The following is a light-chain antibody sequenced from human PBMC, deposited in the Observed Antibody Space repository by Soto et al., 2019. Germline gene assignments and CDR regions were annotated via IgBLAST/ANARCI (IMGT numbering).Light chain of an antibody. Sequence: EIVMTQSPATLSVSPGERATLSCRASQSVSSNLAWYQQKPGQAPRLLIYGASTRATGIPARFSGSGSGTEFALTISSLQAEDFAVYYCQQYNNWPQTLGQGTEVESK. V-gene: IGKV3-15*01. CDR1: QSVSSN. CDR3: QQYNNWPQT. CDR2: GAS. J-gene: IGKJ1*01.